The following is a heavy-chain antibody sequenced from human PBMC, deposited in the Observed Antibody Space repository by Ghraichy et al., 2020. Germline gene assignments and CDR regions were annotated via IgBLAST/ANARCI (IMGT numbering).Heavy chain of an antibody. Sequence: SETLSLTCTVSGGSISSSSYYWGWIRQPPGKGLEWIGSIYYSGSTYYNPSLKSRVTISVDTSKNQFSLKLSSVTAADTAVYYCANAGKRGTNWFDPWGQGTLVTVSS. J-gene: IGHJ5*02. D-gene: IGHD1-1*01. V-gene: IGHV4-39*01. CDR1: GGSISSSSYY. CDR3: ANAGKRGTNWFDP. CDR2: IYYSGST.